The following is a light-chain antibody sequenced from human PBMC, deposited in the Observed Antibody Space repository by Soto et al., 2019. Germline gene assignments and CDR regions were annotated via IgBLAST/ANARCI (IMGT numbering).Light chain of an antibody. J-gene: IGLJ2*01. Sequence: QSALTQPASVSGSPGQSITISCTGTSNDIGHYDLVSWFQHHPGKAPQVIIYQVTKRPSGVSNRFSGSKSGNTASLTISGLQAEDEADYYCSSYTSSSTPRVVFGGGTKLTVL. CDR3: SSYTSSSTPRVV. CDR1: SNDIGHYDL. CDR2: QVT. V-gene: IGLV2-14*02.